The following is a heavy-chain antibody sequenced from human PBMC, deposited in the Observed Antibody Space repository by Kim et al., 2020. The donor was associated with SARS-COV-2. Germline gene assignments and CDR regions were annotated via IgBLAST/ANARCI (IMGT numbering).Heavy chain of an antibody. J-gene: IGHJ3*02. V-gene: IGHV1-58*01. Sequence: SVKVSCKASGFTFTSSAVQWVRQARGQRLEWIGWIVVGSGNTNYAQKFQERVTITRDMSTSTAYMELSSLRSEDTAVYYCAAPSRTLDYYDSSYYAFDIWGQGTMVTVSS. CDR1: GFTFTSSA. D-gene: IGHD3-22*01. CDR2: IVVGSGNT. CDR3: AAPSRTLDYYDSSYYAFDI.